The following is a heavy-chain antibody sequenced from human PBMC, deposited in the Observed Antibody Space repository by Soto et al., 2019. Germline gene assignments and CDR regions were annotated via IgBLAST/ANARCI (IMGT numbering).Heavy chain of an antibody. J-gene: IGHJ6*02. CDR2: IDPSDSYT. D-gene: IGHD5-18*01. CDR3: ARHLDVDTAMVTLYYYYGMDV. V-gene: IGHV5-10-1*01. CDR1: GYSFTSYW. Sequence: PGESLKISCKGSGYSFTSYWISWVRQMPGKGLEWMGRIDPSDSYTNYSPSFQGHVTISADKSISTAYLQWSSLKASDTAMYYCARHLDVDTAMVTLYYYYGMDVWGQGTRVTVSS.